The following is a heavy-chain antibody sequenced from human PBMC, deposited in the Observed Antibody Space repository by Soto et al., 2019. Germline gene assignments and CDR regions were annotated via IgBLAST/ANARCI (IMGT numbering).Heavy chain of an antibody. D-gene: IGHD5-12*01. Sequence: GVSLRLSCEASGFPFSDYVINWVRQAPGKGLEWISSISSSSSYIDYADSVKGRFTISRDNAKNSLYLQMNSLRAEDTAMYYCARDSGYSGYDNYSDYWGQGTLVTVSA. V-gene: IGHV3-21*01. CDR3: ARDSGYSGYDNYSDY. CDR1: GFPFSDYV. J-gene: IGHJ4*02. CDR2: ISSSSSYI.